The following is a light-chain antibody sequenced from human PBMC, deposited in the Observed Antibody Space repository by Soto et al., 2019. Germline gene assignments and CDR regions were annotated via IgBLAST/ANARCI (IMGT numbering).Light chain of an antibody. J-gene: IGKJ5*01. Sequence: EIVLTQSPGTLSLSPGERATLSCRASQSVSSYYLAWYQQKPGQAPRLLIYDASNRATGIPARFSGSGSGTDFTLTISRLEPEDFAVYYCQQRSNWPPITFGQGTRLEIK. CDR1: QSVSSY. CDR2: DAS. CDR3: QQRSNWPPIT. V-gene: IGKV3D-20*02.